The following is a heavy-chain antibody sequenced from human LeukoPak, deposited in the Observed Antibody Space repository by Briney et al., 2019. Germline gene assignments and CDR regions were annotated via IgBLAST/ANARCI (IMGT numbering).Heavy chain of an antibody. CDR2: IIPFFGTT. D-gene: IGHD4-17*01. CDR3: ARDTRGDYGNYYYYYMDV. V-gene: IGHV1-69*05. J-gene: IGHJ6*03. CDR1: GGTFSSYS. Sequence: SVQVSCKASGGTFSSYSFSWVRQATGQEREGVGGIIPFFGTTNYAQKLQGRVTMTTDTSTSTAYMELRSLRAEDTAVYYCARDTRGDYGNYYYYYMDVWGKGTTVTISS.